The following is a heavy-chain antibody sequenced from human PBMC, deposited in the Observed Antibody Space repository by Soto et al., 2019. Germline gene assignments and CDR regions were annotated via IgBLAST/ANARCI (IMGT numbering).Heavy chain of an antibody. CDR3: ARLGFPGAIYFDS. J-gene: IGHJ4*02. CDR1: GYNFPNHW. CDR2: IYPGDSET. V-gene: IGHV5-51*01. Sequence: GESLKISCKGSGYNFPNHWIGWVRQVPGKGLEWMGNIYPGDSETKYSPDFEGQVTISADRSTNTAYLQWRSLRASDTAMYYCARLGFPGAIYFDSWGLGTLVTVSS.